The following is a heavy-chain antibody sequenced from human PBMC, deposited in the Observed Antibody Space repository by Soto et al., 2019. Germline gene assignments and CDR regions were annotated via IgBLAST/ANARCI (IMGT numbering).Heavy chain of an antibody. J-gene: IGHJ4*02. Sequence: GGSLRLSCAASGFTFSSYAMSWVRQAPGKGLEWVSAISGSGGSTYYADSVKGRFTISRDNSKNTLYRQMNSLRAEDTAVYYCANSLNYYGSGSYSWNDYWGQGTLVTVSS. D-gene: IGHD3-10*01. CDR3: ANSLNYYGSGSYSWNDY. CDR1: GFTFSSYA. CDR2: ISGSGGST. V-gene: IGHV3-23*01.